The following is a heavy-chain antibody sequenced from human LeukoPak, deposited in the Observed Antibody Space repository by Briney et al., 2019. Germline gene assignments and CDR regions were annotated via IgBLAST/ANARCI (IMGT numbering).Heavy chain of an antibody. J-gene: IGHJ4*02. CDR1: GYTFTGYY. D-gene: IGHD5-12*01. CDR3: SRGRADGYSGYDFGDY. Sequence: ASVTFSCKASGYTFTGYYMHWVRQAPGQGLEWMGWINPNSGGTDYAQKFQGRVTMARDTSISTAYMELSSLTSDDTAVYYCSRGRADGYSGYDFGDYWGQATLVTVSS. V-gene: IGHV1-2*02. CDR2: INPNSGGT.